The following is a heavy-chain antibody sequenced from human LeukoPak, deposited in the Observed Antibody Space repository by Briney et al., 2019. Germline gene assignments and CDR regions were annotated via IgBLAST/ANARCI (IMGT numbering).Heavy chain of an antibody. CDR2: IFYSGST. Sequence: SETLSLTCTVSGGSISGYYWSWIRQPPGKGLKWIGYIFYSGSTNYNPSLKSRVTISVDTSKNQFSLKLSSVTAADTAVYYCARGEWDLLFDYWGQGTLVTVSS. D-gene: IGHD1-26*01. CDR1: GGSISGYY. CDR3: ARGEWDLLFDY. J-gene: IGHJ4*02. V-gene: IGHV4-59*01.